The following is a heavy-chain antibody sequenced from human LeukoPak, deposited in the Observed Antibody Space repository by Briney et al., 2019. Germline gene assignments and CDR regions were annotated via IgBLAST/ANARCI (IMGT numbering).Heavy chain of an antibody. D-gene: IGHD5-24*01. Sequence: GGSLRLSCAASGFTFSSYAMSWVRQAPGKGLEWVSAISFSGGNTYYADSVKGRFTISRDNSKNTLYLQMNSLRAEDPAVYYCAKDTGMAAGLDAFDIWGQGTMVTVSS. J-gene: IGHJ3*02. V-gene: IGHV3-23*01. CDR2: ISFSGGNT. CDR1: GFTFSSYA. CDR3: AKDTGMAAGLDAFDI.